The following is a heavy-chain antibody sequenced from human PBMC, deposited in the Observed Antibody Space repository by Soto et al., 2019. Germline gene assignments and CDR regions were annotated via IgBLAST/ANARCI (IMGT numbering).Heavy chain of an antibody. J-gene: IGHJ4*02. CDR3: ASPDADNGSFDY. V-gene: IGHV1-8*01. D-gene: IGHD2-8*01. CDR2: MNPNSGNT. Sequence: QVQLVQSGAEVKKPGASVKVSCKASGYTYTSYAINWVRHATGQGLEWMGWMNPNSGNTGYAQKFQGRVTMTRNISISIAYTELSSLRSEDTAVYYCASPDADNGSFDYWGQGTLVTVSS. CDR1: GYTYTSYA.